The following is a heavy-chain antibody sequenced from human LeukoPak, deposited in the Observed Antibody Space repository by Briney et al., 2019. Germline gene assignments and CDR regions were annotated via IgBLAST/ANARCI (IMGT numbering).Heavy chain of an antibody. CDR2: ISSSGSTI. CDR1: GFTFSDNY. V-gene: IGHV3-11*04. CDR3: ASRGLSYGDYAFDY. D-gene: IGHD4-17*01. J-gene: IGHJ4*02. Sequence: GGSLRLSCAASGFTFSDNYMSWIRQAPGKGLEWVSYISSSGSTIYYADSVKGRFTISRDNAKNSLYLQMNSLRAEDTAVYYCASRGLSYGDYAFDYWGQGTLVTVSS.